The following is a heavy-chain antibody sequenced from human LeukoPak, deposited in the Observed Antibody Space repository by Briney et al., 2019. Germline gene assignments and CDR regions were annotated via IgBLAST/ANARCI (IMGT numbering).Heavy chain of an antibody. CDR1: GFAFSDSW. Sequence: GGSLRLACAASGFAFSDSWMTWIRQAPGKGLEWVAFIKGDGSAKKYVDSVKGRFTISRDNAKNSLFLQMNSLRAEDAAVYYCARDRGWIQHDIWGQGTMVTVSS. CDR2: IKGDGSAK. V-gene: IGHV3-7*01. CDR3: ARDRGWIQHDI. D-gene: IGHD5-18*01. J-gene: IGHJ3*02.